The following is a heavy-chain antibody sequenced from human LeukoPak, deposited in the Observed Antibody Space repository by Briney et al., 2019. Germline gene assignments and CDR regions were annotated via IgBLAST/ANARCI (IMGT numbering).Heavy chain of an antibody. J-gene: IGHJ1*01. V-gene: IGHV3-23*01. CDR3: AIMHGYYDGSGYWVQ. CDR2: ITPNADRA. Sequence: GGSLRLSCAASGFPFGSYGMSWVRQAPGKGLEWVSFITPNADRASYADSVKGRFTISRDNPRNTLYMQMNSLRDEDTAVYYCAIMHGYYDGSGYWVQWGQGTLVTVSS. D-gene: IGHD3-22*01. CDR1: GFPFGSYG.